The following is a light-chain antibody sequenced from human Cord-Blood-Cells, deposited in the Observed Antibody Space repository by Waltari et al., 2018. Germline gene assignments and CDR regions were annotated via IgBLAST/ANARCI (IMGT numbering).Light chain of an antibody. CDR2: EVS. CDR3: CSYAGSSTVV. CDR1: SSDVGRYHL. Sequence: QSALTQHASVSGSPGQSITISCTGTSSDVGRYHLVSWYHQHPGKAPKLMIYEVSKRPSGVSNRFAGSKSGNTASLTISGLQAEDEADYYCCSYAGSSTVVFGGGTKLTVL. J-gene: IGLJ2*01. V-gene: IGLV2-23*02.